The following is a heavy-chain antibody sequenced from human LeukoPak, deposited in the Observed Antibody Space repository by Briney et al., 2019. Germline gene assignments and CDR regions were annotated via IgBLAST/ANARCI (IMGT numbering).Heavy chain of an antibody. CDR1: GFTVSSYA. CDR3: ARSNTEYTSSSTGFYDP. J-gene: IGHJ5*02. Sequence: GGSLRLSCAASGFTVSSYAMHWVRQAPAKGLEWVAVISYDGSNIYYADSVKGRFTIARDNAKNTLYLQVNSLRAEDTAVYYCARSNTEYTSSSTGFYDPWGQETLVTASS. D-gene: IGHD6-6*01. CDR2: ISYDGSNI. V-gene: IGHV3-30-3*01.